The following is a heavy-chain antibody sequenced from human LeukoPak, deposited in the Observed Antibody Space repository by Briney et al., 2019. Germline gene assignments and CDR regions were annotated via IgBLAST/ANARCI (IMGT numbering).Heavy chain of an antibody. V-gene: IGHV3-23*01. CDR2: ISGDGGNT. CDR1: GFTFSGYA. J-gene: IGHJ4*02. D-gene: IGHD6-19*01. CDR3: ARDNAGSGWLY. Sequence: PGGSLRLSCAASGFTFSGYAMSWVRQAPGKGLEWVSAISGDGGNTYYADSVKGRFSISRDMSKNTLYLQVNSLRADDTAVYFCARDNAGSGWLYWGQGTLVTVVS.